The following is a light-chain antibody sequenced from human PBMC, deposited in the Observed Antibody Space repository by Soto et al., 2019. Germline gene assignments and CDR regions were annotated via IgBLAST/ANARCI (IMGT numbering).Light chain of an antibody. CDR2: GAS. Sequence: EIVLTQSPGTLSVSPGERATLSCRASQSVSSNLAWYQQKPGQAPRLLIYGASTRATGIPAMFSGSGSGTDFTLTISSLEPEDFAVYYCQQRSSWPFTFGPGTKVDIK. V-gene: IGKV3-11*01. CDR1: QSVSSN. CDR3: QQRSSWPFT. J-gene: IGKJ3*01.